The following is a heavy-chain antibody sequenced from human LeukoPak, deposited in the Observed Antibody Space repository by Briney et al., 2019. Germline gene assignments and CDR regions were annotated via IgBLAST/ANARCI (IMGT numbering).Heavy chain of an antibody. D-gene: IGHD3-3*01. J-gene: IGHJ5*02. CDR3: ARGPEIVVAGTTFGDFRWFLP. CDR2: ILPMFGTA. CDR1: GDTLSNYP. Sequence: SVKVSFQTSGDTLSNYPVSGVRQAPGQGLEWMGGILPMFGTAHYAEKFQDRVAISADDSTSTVFMEVRSLKSEDTAVYYCARGPEIVVAGTTFGDFRWFLPWGRRPLLIVSS. V-gene: IGHV1-69*13.